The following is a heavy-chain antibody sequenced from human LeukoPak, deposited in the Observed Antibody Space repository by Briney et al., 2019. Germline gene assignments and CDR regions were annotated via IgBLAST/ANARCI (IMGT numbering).Heavy chain of an antibody. Sequence: SETLSLTCTVSGGSISSYYWSWIRQPPGKGLEWIGYIKYSGSTNYNPSLKSRITISVDTSKNQFSLKLSSVSAADTAVYYCARDGVQSSSRSHFDYWGQGTLVTVSS. CDR1: GGSISSYY. J-gene: IGHJ4*02. CDR3: ARDGVQSSSRSHFDY. CDR2: IKYSGST. V-gene: IGHV4-59*01. D-gene: IGHD6-13*01.